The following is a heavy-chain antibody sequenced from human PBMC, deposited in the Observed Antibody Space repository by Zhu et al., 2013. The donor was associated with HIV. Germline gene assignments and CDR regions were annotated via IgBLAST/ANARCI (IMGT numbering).Heavy chain of an antibody. Sequence: EVQLVESGGGLIQPGGSLRLSCAASGFTVSSNYMTWVRQAPGKGLEWVSVIYSGGYTYYADSVKGRFTISRDNSKNTLYLQMNSLRVEDTAVYYCARGLNYYDSSGCYGADWGQGTLVTVSS. CDR2: IYSGGYT. D-gene: IGHD3-22*01. V-gene: IGHV3-53*01. CDR1: GFTVSSNY. J-gene: IGHJ4*02. CDR3: ARGLNYYDSSGCYGAD.